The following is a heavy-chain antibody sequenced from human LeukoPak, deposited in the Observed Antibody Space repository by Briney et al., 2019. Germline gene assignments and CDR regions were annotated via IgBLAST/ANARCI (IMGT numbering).Heavy chain of an antibody. CDR1: GGFINSYY. CDR3: ARGGSYVHY. D-gene: IGHD1-26*01. CDR2: INSGGSAI. V-gene: IGHV3-11*04. J-gene: IGHJ4*02. Sequence: LSLTCTVSGGFINSYYWSWIRQAPGKGLEWVSYINSGGSAIYYADSVKGRFTISRDNAKNSLYLQMNSLRADDTAVYYCARGGSYVHYWGQGTLVTVSS.